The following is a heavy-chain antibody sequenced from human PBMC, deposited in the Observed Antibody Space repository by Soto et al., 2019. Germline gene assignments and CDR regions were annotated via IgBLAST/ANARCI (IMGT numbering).Heavy chain of an antibody. CDR2: ITGSGSSS. V-gene: IGHV3-23*01. J-gene: IGHJ6*02. CDR3: AKMGFRSSTGSYDYTMDV. CDR1: GFTFSTYA. D-gene: IGHD5-12*01. Sequence: PGGSLRLSCAASGFTFSTYAMSWVRQAPGKGLERVSVITGSGSSSYYADSVKGRFTISRDNSKNTLYLQMKSLRAEDTAVYYCAKMGFRSSTGSYDYTMDVWGQGTTVTVSS.